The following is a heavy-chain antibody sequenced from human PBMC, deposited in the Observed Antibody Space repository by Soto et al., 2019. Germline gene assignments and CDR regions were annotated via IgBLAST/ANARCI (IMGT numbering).Heavy chain of an antibody. J-gene: IGHJ6*02. CDR3: VLVDNYVTHTPQDG. CDR2: ISPYTGNT. CDR1: GYIFVNYG. Sequence: QVQLVQSGDEVKKPGASVKVSCKASGYIFVNYGIAWVRQAPGQGLEWMGGISPYTGNTHSATKVQGRLTMTTATSTRTAYMDLGSLTSDDTAVYYCVLVDNYVTHTPQDGWGQGTTVTVSS. V-gene: IGHV1-18*01. D-gene: IGHD3-16*01.